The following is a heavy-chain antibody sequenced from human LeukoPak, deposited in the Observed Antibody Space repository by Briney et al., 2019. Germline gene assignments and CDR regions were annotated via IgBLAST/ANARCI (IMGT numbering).Heavy chain of an antibody. Sequence: GGSLRLSCAASGFTFSDYYMSWVRQAPGKGLEWVAVIWYDGSNKYYADSVKGRFTISRDNSKNTLYLQMNSLRAEDTAVYYCLEWQGVYWGQGTLVTVSS. CDR1: GFTFSDYY. V-gene: IGHV3-33*08. CDR3: LEWQGVY. D-gene: IGHD3-3*01. J-gene: IGHJ4*02. CDR2: IWYDGSNK.